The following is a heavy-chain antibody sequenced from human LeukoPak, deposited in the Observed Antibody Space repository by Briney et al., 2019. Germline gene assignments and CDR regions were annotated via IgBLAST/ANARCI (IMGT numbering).Heavy chain of an antibody. CDR3: AREHGEMATTEDYFDY. Sequence: ASVKVSCKVSGYTLTELSMHWVRQAPGQGLEWMGVINPSGGSTSNAQKFQGRVTMTRDTSTSTVYMELSSLRSEDTAVYYCAREHGEMATTEDYFDYWGQGTLVTVSS. D-gene: IGHD5-24*01. CDR1: GYTLTELS. CDR2: INPSGGST. J-gene: IGHJ4*02. V-gene: IGHV1-46*01.